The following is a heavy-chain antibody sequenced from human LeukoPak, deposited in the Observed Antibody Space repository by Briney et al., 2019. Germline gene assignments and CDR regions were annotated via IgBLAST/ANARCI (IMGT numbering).Heavy chain of an antibody. CDR3: ASYFWSGSRYYFDY. J-gene: IGHJ4*02. Sequence: GGSPRLSCAASGFTFSSYSMNWDRQAPGKGLEWVSSISSSSSYIYYADSVKGRFTISRDNAKNSLYLQMNSLRAEDTAVYYCASYFWSGSRYYFDYWGQGTLVTVSS. CDR1: GFTFSSYS. D-gene: IGHD3-3*01. V-gene: IGHV3-21*01. CDR2: ISSSSSYI.